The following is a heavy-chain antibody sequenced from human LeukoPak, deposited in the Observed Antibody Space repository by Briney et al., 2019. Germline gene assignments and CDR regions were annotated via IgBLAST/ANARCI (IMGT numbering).Heavy chain of an antibody. D-gene: IGHD3-10*01. V-gene: IGHV3-15*01. CDR2: IKSKTDGGTT. CDR1: RFTFSTYW. J-gene: IGHJ5*02. Sequence: EGSLRLSCAASRFTFSTYWMHWVRQAPGKGLEWVGRIKSKTDGGTTDYAAPVKGRFTISRDDSKNTLYLQMNSLKTEDTAVYYCTTDEVSSFDPWGQGTLVTVSS. CDR3: TTDEVSSFDP.